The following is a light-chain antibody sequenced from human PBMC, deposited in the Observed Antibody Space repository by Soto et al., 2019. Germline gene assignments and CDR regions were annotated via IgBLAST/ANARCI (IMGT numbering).Light chain of an antibody. Sequence: EVVMRQSPATLSVSPGEGATRSCRASQGIGDTLAWYQHKPGQTPRLLIYDTSTRATAVPTRGSGSMSGPECTLTINRLQSEDLSVYYGQRYNHWPLTFGGGTKVDI. CDR2: DTS. V-gene: IGKV3-15*01. CDR3: QRYNHWPLT. J-gene: IGKJ4*01. CDR1: QGIGDT.